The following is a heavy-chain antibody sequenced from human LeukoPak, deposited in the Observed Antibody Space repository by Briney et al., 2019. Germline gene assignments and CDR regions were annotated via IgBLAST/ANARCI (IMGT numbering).Heavy chain of an antibody. CDR1: GGTFSSYA. D-gene: IGHD6-19*01. Sequence: SVKVSCKASGGTFSSYAISWVRQAPGQGLEWMGGIIPIFGIANYAQKFQGRVTITADESTSTAYMELSSLRSEDTAVYYCARDRPYTGGWRGFDYWGQGTLVTVSS. CDR3: ARDRPYTGGWRGFDY. J-gene: IGHJ4*02. CDR2: IIPIFGIA. V-gene: IGHV1-69*01.